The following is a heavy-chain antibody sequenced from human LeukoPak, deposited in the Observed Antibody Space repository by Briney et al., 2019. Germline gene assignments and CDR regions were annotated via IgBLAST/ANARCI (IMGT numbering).Heavy chain of an antibody. CDR2: ISGRSESK. V-gene: IGHV3-48*04. J-gene: IGHJ4*02. D-gene: IGHD3-16*02. CDR1: GFTFSTYS. CDR3: ARDRSRFYYFDY. Sequence: GGSLRLSCAASGFTFSTYSMNWVRQAPGKGLEWVSYISGRSESKSYADSVKGRFTTSRDNAKNSLYLQMNSLRAEDTAVYYCARDRSRFYYFDYWGQGTLVTVSS.